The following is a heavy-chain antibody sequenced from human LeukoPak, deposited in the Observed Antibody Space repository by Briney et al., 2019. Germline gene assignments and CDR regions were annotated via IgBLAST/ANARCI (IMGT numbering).Heavy chain of an antibody. V-gene: IGHV3-64D*09. Sequence: GGSLRLSCSASGFTFSTLPMHWVRQASGKGLEYARGSSSNGGSTYYADSEKGRFTISRDNSKNTLYLQMSSLRAEDTAVYYCARTYYYDIDAFDIWGQGTMVTVSS. CDR1: GFTFSTLP. CDR2: SSSNGGST. J-gene: IGHJ3*02. D-gene: IGHD3-22*01. CDR3: ARTYYYDIDAFDI.